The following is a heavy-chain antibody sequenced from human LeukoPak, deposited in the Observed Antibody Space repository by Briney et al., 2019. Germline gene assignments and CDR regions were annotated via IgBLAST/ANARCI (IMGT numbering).Heavy chain of an antibody. Sequence: PGRSLRLSCAASGFTFSSYAMHWVRQAPGKGLEWVAVVSYDGSNKYYADSVKGRFTISRDNSKNTLYLQMNSLRAEDTAVYYCARDLGSGNNPNYHYYMDVWGKGTTVTVSS. D-gene: IGHD3-10*01. V-gene: IGHV3-30*01. CDR3: ARDLGSGNNPNYHYYMDV. J-gene: IGHJ6*03. CDR1: GFTFSSYA. CDR2: VSYDGSNK.